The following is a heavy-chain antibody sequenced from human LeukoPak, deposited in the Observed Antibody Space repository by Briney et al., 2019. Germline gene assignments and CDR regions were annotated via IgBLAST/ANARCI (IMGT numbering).Heavy chain of an antibody. J-gene: IGHJ5*02. CDR3: ARLQGAYCSGGGCSNWFDP. Sequence: SGPTLVKPTQTLILTCTFSGFSLSTTGMRVSWIRQPPGKALEWLASIDWDDDKFYSTSLRTRLTISKDTSKNQVVLTMTDMDPVDTATYYCARLQGAYCSGGGCSNWFDPWGQGTLVTVSS. CDR1: GFSLSTTGMR. D-gene: IGHD2-15*01. CDR2: IDWDDDK. V-gene: IGHV2-70*04.